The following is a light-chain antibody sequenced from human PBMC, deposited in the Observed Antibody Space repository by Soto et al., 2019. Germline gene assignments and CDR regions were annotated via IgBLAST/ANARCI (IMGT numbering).Light chain of an antibody. V-gene: IGKV3-20*01. CDR2: GAS. CDR1: QSVSSSY. CDR3: QQYASSPKT. Sequence: EILLTQSPGTLSLSPGERATLSCRASQSVSSSYLAWYQQKPGQAPRLLIYGASSRATGFPDRFSGRGSGTDFTLTISRLEPEDFAVYYCQQYASSPKTFGQGTKVDIK. J-gene: IGKJ2*01.